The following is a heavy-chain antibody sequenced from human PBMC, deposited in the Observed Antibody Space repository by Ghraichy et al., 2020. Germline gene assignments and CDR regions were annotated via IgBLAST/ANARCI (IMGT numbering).Heavy chain of an antibody. Sequence: SETLSLTGTVSGGSINSSSYYWAWIRQPPGKGLEWIGTVYYRGSTYYSPSLKSRVTISVDTSKNQFSLKLTSVTAADTAVYYCAREAGDYYFDPWGQGTLVSVSS. J-gene: IGHJ5*02. CDR2: VYYRGST. V-gene: IGHV4-39*02. D-gene: IGHD2-21*02. CDR3: AREAGDYYFDP. CDR1: GGSINSSSYY.